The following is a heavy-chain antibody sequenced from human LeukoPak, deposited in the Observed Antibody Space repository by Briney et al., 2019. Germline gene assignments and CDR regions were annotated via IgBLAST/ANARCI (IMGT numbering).Heavy chain of an antibody. V-gene: IGHV3-7*01. D-gene: IGHD3-10*01. CDR2: IKPDGSEK. CDR1: GFAFNTFW. CDR3: ARGGSWFAP. J-gene: IGHJ5*02. Sequence: PGGSLRLSCVASGFAFNTFWMSWVRQAPGKGPEWVANIKPDGSEKSYVDSVKGRFTISRDNAKNSLYLQTNSLRAEDTALYYCARGGSWFAPWGQGTLVTVSS.